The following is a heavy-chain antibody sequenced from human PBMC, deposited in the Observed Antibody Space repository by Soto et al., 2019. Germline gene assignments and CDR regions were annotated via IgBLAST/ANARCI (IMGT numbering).Heavy chain of an antibody. D-gene: IGHD4-17*01. CDR3: ARSYGDLLGFGDY. Sequence: GGSLRLSCAASGFTFSSYGMHWVRQAPGKGLEWVAVISYDGSNKYYADSVKGRFTISRDNSKNTLYLQMNSLRAEDTAVYYCARSYGDLLGFGDYWGQGTLVTVSS. J-gene: IGHJ4*02. CDR2: ISYDGSNK. CDR1: GFTFSSYG. V-gene: IGHV3-30*03.